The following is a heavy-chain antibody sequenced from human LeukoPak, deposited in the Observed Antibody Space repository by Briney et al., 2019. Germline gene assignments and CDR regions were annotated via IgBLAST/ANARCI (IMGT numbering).Heavy chain of an antibody. Sequence: GGSLRLSCAASGFTFRSHWMHWVRQAPGKGLVWVSRINSDGSSTNYADSVKGRFTISRDNSKNTLYLQMSSLRAEDTAVYYCACSSGWSVLDYWGQGTLVTVSS. J-gene: IGHJ4*02. CDR1: GFTFRSHW. CDR2: INSDGSST. D-gene: IGHD6-19*01. CDR3: ACSSGWSVLDY. V-gene: IGHV3-74*01.